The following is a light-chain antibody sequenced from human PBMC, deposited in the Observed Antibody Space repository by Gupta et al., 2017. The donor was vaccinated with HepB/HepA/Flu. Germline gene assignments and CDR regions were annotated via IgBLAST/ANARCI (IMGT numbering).Light chain of an antibody. CDR1: SSDVGGYNY. CDR3: SSYTSSSTVV. CDR2: DVS. Sequence: QSALTQPASVSGSPGQSITISRTGTSSDVGGYNYVSWYQQHPGKAPKLMIYDVSNRPSGVANRFSGSKSGNTASLTISGRQAEDEADYYCSSYTSSSTVVFGGGTKLTVL. J-gene: IGLJ2*01. V-gene: IGLV2-14*01.